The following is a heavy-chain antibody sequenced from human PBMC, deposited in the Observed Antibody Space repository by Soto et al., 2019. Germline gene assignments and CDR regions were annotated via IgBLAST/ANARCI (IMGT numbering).Heavy chain of an antibody. CDR3: ARTRFHYYDSSGYPYYFDY. J-gene: IGHJ4*02. V-gene: IGHV1-69*13. Sequence: ASVKVSCKASGGTFSSYAISWVRQAPGQGLEWMGGIIPIFGTANYAQKFQGRVTITADESTSTAYMELSSLRSEDTAVYYCARTRFHYYDSSGYPYYFDYWGQGTLVTVSS. CDR1: GGTFSSYA. CDR2: IIPIFGTA. D-gene: IGHD3-22*01.